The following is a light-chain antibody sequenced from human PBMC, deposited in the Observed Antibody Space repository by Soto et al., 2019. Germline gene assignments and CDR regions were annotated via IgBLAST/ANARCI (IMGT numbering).Light chain of an antibody. CDR1: SSDVGSYNL. J-gene: IGLJ1*01. Sequence: QSALTQFASVSGSPGQSITISCTGTSSDVGSYNLVSWYQQHPGKAPKLMIYEGSKRPSGVSNRFSGSKSGNTASLTISGLQAEDEADYYCCSYAGSSTNVFGTGTKVTVL. V-gene: IGLV2-23*01. CDR2: EGS. CDR3: CSYAGSSTNV.